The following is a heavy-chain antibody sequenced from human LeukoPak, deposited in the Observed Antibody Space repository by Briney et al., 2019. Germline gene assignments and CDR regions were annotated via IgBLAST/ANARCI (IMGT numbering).Heavy chain of an antibody. CDR2: IIPILGIA. Sequence: EASVKVSCKASGGTFSSYAISWVRQAPGQGLEWMGRIIPILGIANYAQKFKGRVTITADKSTSTAYMELSSLRSEDTAVYYCASGNGGSDSYYYYYGMDVWGQGATVTVSS. CDR3: ASGNGGSDSYYYYYGMDV. D-gene: IGHD1-26*01. CDR1: GGTFSSYA. J-gene: IGHJ6*02. V-gene: IGHV1-69*04.